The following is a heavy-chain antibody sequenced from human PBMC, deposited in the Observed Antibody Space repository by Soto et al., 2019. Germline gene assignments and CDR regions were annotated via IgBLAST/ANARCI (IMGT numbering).Heavy chain of an antibody. V-gene: IGHV3-64D*06. D-gene: IGHD5-18*01. J-gene: IGHJ4*02. CDR2: ISSNGGST. Sequence: GSLILSCSASGFTFSSYAMHLVRQAPGKGLEYVSAISSNGGSTYYADSVKGRFTISRDNSKNTLYLQMSSLRAEDTAVYYCVTGDLRGYSYGYSYFDYWGQGTLVTVSS. CDR3: VTGDLRGYSYGYSYFDY. CDR1: GFTFSSYA.